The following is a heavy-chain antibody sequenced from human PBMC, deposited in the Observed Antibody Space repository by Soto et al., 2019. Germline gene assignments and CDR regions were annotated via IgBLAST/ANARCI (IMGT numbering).Heavy chain of an antibody. CDR1: GGSLSDYF. Sequence: SETLSLTCVVSGGSLSDYFWSWIRQPPGMALEWIGEINHLGSINYNPSLKSRVTISVDTSKNQFSLKLSSVTASDTAVYYCARLTYYYYMDVWGKGTTVTVSS. CDR3: ARLTYYYYMDV. V-gene: IGHV4-34*01. J-gene: IGHJ6*03. CDR2: INHLGSI.